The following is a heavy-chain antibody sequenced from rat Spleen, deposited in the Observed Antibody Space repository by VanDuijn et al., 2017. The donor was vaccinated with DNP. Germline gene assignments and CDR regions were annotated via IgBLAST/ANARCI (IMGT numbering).Heavy chain of an antibody. V-gene: IGHV5-19*01. CDR2: ISPSGGST. Sequence: EVQLVESGGGLVQPGRSLKLSCAASGFTFSNYGMHWIRQAPTKGLEWVASISPSGGSTYYRDSVKGRFTLSRDNAKTTLYLQMDSLRSEDTATYYCARTYSNYGNWFPYWGQGTLVTVSS. D-gene: IGHD1-2*01. CDR3: ARTYSNYGNWFPY. J-gene: IGHJ3*01. CDR1: GFTFSNYG.